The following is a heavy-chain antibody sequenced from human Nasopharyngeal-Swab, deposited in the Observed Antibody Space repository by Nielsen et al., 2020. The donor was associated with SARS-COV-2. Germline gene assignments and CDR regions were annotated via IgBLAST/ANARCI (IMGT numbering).Heavy chain of an antibody. V-gene: IGHV1-18*01. Sequence: ASVKVSCKASGYTFTSYGISWVRPAPGQGLEWMGWISAYKGNTNYAQKLQGRVTMTTDTSTSTAYMELRSLRSDDTAVYYCARVDYGGNFGQNGFGVDDYWGQGTLVTVSS. CDR2: ISAYKGNT. CDR3: ARVDYGGNFGQNGFGVDDY. J-gene: IGHJ4*02. CDR1: GYTFTSYG. D-gene: IGHD4-23*01.